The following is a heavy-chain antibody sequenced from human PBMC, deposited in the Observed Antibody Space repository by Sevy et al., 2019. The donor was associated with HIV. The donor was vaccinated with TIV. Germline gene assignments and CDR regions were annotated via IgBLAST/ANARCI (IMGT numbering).Heavy chain of an antibody. J-gene: IGHJ4*02. D-gene: IGHD7-27*01. V-gene: IGHV3-21*01. Sequence: GGSLRLSCVASGFVFRDYGMHWVRQAPGKGLEWVSSISSSSSYIYYADSVKGRFTISRDNAKNSLYLQMNSLRAEDTAVYYCASPGDVGGYWGQGTLVTVSS. CDR2: ISSSSSYI. CDR3: ASPGDVGGY. CDR1: GFVFRDYG.